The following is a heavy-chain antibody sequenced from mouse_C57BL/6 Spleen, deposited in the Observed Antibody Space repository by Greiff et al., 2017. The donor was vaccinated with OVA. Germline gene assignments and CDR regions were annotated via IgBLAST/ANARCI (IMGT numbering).Heavy chain of an antibody. CDR1: GYTFTSYW. CDR2: IDPNSGGT. V-gene: IGHV1-72*01. D-gene: IGHD2-4*01. J-gene: IGHJ4*01. CDR3: ARENTGDYDVDYAMDY. Sequence: VQLQQPGAELVKPGASVKLSCKASGYTFTSYWMHWVKQRPGRGLEWIGRIDPNSGGTKYNEKFKSKATLTVDKPSSTAYMQLSSLTSEDSAVYYCARENTGDYDVDYAMDYWGQGTSVTVSS.